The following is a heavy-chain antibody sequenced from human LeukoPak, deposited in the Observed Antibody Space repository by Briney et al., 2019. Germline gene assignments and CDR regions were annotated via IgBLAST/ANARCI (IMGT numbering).Heavy chain of an antibody. CDR3: AKDANSGNPRIGYYGMDV. CDR1: GFTFSSYA. CDR2: ISGSGGRT. Sequence: PGGSLRLSCAASGFTFSSYAMSWVRQVPGKGLEWVSGISGSGGRTEYADSVKGRCTITRDNSKNTLYLQMNSLRAEDTAVYYCAKDANSGNPRIGYYGMDVWGQGTTVTVSS. D-gene: IGHD1-26*01. V-gene: IGHV3-23*01. J-gene: IGHJ6*02.